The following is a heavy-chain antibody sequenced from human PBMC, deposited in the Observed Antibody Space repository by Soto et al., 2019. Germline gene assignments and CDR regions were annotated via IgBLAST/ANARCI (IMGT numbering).Heavy chain of an antibody. CDR3: AAAQSEYCFDY. CDR1: GGSISRAGYD. Sequence: SETLSLTCTVSGGSISRAGYDWSWIRQRPGKGMEWIGYIYYSGSTYYNPSLKSRLIISINTSENQFSLKLSSVTAADTAVYYCAAAQSEYCFDYWGQGTLVTVSS. CDR2: IYYSGST. J-gene: IGHJ4*02. V-gene: IGHV4-31*03. D-gene: IGHD2-8*02.